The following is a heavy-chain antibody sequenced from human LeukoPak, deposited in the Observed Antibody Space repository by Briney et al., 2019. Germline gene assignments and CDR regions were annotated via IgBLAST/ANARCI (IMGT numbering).Heavy chain of an antibody. D-gene: IGHD2-15*01. CDR3: AKVSHCSGGSCGEFDY. J-gene: IGHJ4*02. CDR2: ISGSGGST. V-gene: IGHV3-23*01. CDR1: GFTFSSDA. Sequence: GGSLRLSCAASGFTFSSDAMSWVRQAPGKGLEWVSAISGSGGSTYYADSVKGRFPISRDNSKNTLYLQMNSLRAEDTAVYYCAKVSHCSGGSCGEFDYWGQGTLVTVSS.